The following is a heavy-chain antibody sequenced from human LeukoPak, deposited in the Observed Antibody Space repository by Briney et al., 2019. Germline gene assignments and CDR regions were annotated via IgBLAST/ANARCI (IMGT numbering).Heavy chain of an antibody. J-gene: IGHJ4*02. D-gene: IGHD2-2*02. Sequence: PSETLSLTCTVSGGSISSYYWSWIRQPPGKGLEWIGYIYYSGSTNYNPSLKSRVTISVDTSKNQFSLKLSSVTAADTAVYYCARIGAEWVPAAIPYYFDYWGQGTLVTVSS. CDR3: ARIGAEWVPAAIPYYFDY. CDR2: IYYSGST. CDR1: GGSISSYY. V-gene: IGHV4-59*01.